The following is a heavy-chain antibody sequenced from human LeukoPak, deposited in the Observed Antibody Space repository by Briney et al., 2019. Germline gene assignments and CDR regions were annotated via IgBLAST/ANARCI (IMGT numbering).Heavy chain of an antibody. D-gene: IGHD6-13*01. CDR1: GYTFTSYG. CDR3: ARGSTHSSSWYWDAFDI. V-gene: IGHV1-18*01. CDR2: ISAYNGNT. J-gene: IGHJ3*02. Sequence: ASVKVSCKASGYTFTSYGISWLRPARGRELDGMGCISAYNGNTNYAQKLQGRVTMTTDTSTSTAYMELRSLRSDDTAVYYCARGSTHSSSWYWDAFDIWGQGTIVTVSS.